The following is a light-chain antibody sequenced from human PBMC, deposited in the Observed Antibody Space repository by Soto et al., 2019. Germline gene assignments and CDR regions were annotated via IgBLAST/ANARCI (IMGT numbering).Light chain of an antibody. CDR1: SSDVGGYKY. J-gene: IGLJ2*01. V-gene: IGLV2-8*01. CDR2: EVS. CDR3: SSYAGSNSVV. Sequence: QSALTQPPSASGSPGQSVTISCTGTSSDVGGYKYVSWYQQNPGKAPKLMIYEVSKRPSGVPDRFSGSKSGNTASLTVSGLQAEDEADYYCSSYAGSNSVVFGGGTKVTVL.